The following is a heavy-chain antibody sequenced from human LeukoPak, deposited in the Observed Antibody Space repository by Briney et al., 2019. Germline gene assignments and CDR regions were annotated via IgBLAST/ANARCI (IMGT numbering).Heavy chain of an antibody. J-gene: IGHJ4*02. CDR3: ATEELAGTTSLNY. CDR1: GGSISSGRYY. D-gene: IGHD2-2*01. Sequence: PSETLSLTCAVSGGSISSGRYYWSWIRQPAGKGLEWIGRIYTSGSTNYNPSLKSRVTISVDTSKNQFSLKLSSVTAADTAVFYFATEELAGTTSLNYWGQATLVTVSS. V-gene: IGHV4-61*02. CDR2: IYTSGST.